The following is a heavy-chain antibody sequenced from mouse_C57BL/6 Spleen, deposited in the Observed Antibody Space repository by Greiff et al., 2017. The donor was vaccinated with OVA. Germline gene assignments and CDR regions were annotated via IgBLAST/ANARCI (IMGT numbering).Heavy chain of an antibody. V-gene: IGHV3-6*01. CDR1: GYSITSGYY. D-gene: IGHD1-1*01. Sequence: EVKLLESGPGLVKPSQSLSLTCSVTGYSITSGYYWNWIRQFPGNKLEWMGYISYDGSNNYNPSLKNRISITRDTSKNQFFLKLNSVTTEDTATYYCARAPFYYGSRGWYFDVWGTGTTVTVSS. J-gene: IGHJ1*03. CDR3: ARAPFYYGSRGWYFDV. CDR2: ISYDGSN.